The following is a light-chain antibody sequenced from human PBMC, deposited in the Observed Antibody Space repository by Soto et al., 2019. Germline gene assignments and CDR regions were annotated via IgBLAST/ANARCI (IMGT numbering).Light chain of an antibody. CDR1: QTIAGN. Sequence: EAVMTQSPATLSVSPGERVTLSCRASQTIAGNLAWYQQKPGQAPRLLIYGASIRATGIPVRFSGSGSGTEFTLTISSLQSEDFEVYYCQQYNSWPPAFGGGTKVEIK. V-gene: IGKV3D-15*01. CDR3: QQYNSWPPA. CDR2: GAS. J-gene: IGKJ4*01.